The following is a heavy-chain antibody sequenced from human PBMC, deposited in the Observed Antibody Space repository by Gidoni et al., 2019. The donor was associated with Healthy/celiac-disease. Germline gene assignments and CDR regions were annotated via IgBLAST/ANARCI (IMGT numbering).Heavy chain of an antibody. V-gene: IGHV3-33*01. CDR2: IWYDGSNK. CDR3: ASLRNMEDRDY. Sequence: QVQLAESGGGGVQPGRSLSLSCAAPGFTFSRHGMHWVRQAPGKGLEWVAVIWYDGSNKYYADSVKGRFTISRDNSKNTLYLQMNSLRAEDTAVYYCASLRNMEDRDYWGQGTLVTVSS. D-gene: IGHD1-1*01. J-gene: IGHJ4*02. CDR1: GFTFSRHG.